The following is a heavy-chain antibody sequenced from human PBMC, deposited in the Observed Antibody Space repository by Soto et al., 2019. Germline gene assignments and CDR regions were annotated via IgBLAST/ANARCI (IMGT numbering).Heavy chain of an antibody. CDR1: GYTFTSYG. D-gene: IGHD3-22*01. J-gene: IGHJ3*02. Sequence: ASVKVSCKASGYTFTSYGISWVRQAPGQGLEWMGWISAYNGNTNYAQKLQGRVTMTTDTSTSTAYMELRSLRSDDTAVYYCALKQEYGDYYDSSGYTIYAFDIWGQGTMVTVSS. CDR2: ISAYNGNT. V-gene: IGHV1-18*01. CDR3: ALKQEYGDYYDSSGYTIYAFDI.